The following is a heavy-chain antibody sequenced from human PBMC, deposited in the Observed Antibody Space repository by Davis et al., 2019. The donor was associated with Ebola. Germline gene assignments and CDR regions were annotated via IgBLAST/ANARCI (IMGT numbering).Heavy chain of an antibody. CDR3: ARDGDIVVVVAATLVTYYYGMDV. V-gene: IGHV1-69*04. CDR2: IIPILGIA. Sequence: AASVKVSCKASGGTFSSYTISWVRQAPGQGLEWMGRIIPILGIANYAQKLQGRVTMTTDTSTSTAYMELRSLRSDDTAVYYCARDGDIVVVVAATLVTYYYGMDVWGQGTTVTVSS. J-gene: IGHJ6*02. CDR1: GGTFSSYT. D-gene: IGHD2-15*01.